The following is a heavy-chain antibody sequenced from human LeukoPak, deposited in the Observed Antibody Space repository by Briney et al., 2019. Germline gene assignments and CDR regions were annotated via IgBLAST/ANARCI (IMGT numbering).Heavy chain of an antibody. CDR1: GGTFSSYA. J-gene: IGHJ3*02. D-gene: IGHD5-18*01. CDR3: ARDRIQLVPDAFDI. V-gene: IGHV1-69*13. Sequence: ASVTVSCKASGGTFSSYAISWVRQAPGQGLEWMGGIIPIFGTANYAQKFQGRVTITADESTSTAYMELSSLRSEDTAVYYCARDRIQLVPDAFDIWGQGTMVTVSS. CDR2: IIPIFGTA.